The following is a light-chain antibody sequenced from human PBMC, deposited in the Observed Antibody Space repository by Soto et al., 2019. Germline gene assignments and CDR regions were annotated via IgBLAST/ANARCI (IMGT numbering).Light chain of an antibody. CDR3: QTWGTGIPYV. CDR1: SGHSSYA. V-gene: IGLV4-69*01. J-gene: IGLJ1*01. CDR2: FNSDGSH. Sequence: QPVLTQSPSASASLGASVKLTCTLSSGHSSYAIAWHQQQPEKGPRYLMKFNSDGSHNKGDGVPDRFSVSSSGAERFLTISNLQSEDEADYYCQTWGTGIPYVFGTGTKLTVL.